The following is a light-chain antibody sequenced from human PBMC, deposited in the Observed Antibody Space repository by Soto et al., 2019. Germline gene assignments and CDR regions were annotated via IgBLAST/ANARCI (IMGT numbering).Light chain of an antibody. Sequence: QAVVTQPPSASGSPGQSVTISCTGTSSDVGGYNYVSWYQQHPGKAPKLVIYEVTIRPSGVPDRFSGSKSGNTASLTVSGLQADDEADYYCSSYAGSNNYVVFGGGTKVTVL. J-gene: IGLJ2*01. CDR3: SSYAGSNNYVV. V-gene: IGLV2-8*01. CDR1: SSDVGGYNY. CDR2: EVT.